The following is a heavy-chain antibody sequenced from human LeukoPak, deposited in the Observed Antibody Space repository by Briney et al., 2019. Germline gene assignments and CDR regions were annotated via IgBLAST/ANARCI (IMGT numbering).Heavy chain of an antibody. CDR3: ARTSTDCLDC. CDR2: ITSSSGTI. V-gene: IGHV3-48*01. CDR1: GFTFSSYS. Sequence: GGSLRLSCVASGFTFSSYSMNWVRQAPGKGLEWVSYITSSSGTIYYAGSVKGRFTISRDNAKNSLYLQMNNVRAEDTAVYYCARTSTDCLDCWGQGTLVTVSS. D-gene: IGHD2-21*02. J-gene: IGHJ4*02.